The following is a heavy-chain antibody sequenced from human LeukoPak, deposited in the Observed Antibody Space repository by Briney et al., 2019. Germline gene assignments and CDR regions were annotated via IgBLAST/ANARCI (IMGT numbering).Heavy chain of an antibody. V-gene: IGHV1-2*02. CDR1: GYTFTGYY. CDR2: INPNSGGT. D-gene: IGHD3-10*01. CDR3: ARGSGRTIITMVRGVNWFDP. Sequence: GVSVKVSCKASGYTFTGYYMHWVRQAPGQGLEWMGWINPNSGGTNYAQKFQGRVTMTRDTSISTAYMELSRLRSDDTAVYYCARGSGRTIITMVRGVNWFDPWGQGTLVTVSS. J-gene: IGHJ5*02.